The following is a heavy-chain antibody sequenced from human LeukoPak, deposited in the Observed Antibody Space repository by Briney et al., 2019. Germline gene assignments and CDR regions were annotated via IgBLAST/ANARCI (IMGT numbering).Heavy chain of an antibody. Sequence: GGGLRLSCAASGFTFSSYAMHWVRQAPGKGLEYVSGISGNGGSTYYADSVKGRFTMSRDNSKNTLYLQMGSLRAEDMAVYYCARAGCGDSSCPFDYWGQGTLVSVSS. CDR1: GFTFSSYA. V-gene: IGHV3-64*02. J-gene: IGHJ4*02. D-gene: IGHD2-15*01. CDR2: ISGNGGST. CDR3: ARAGCGDSSCPFDY.